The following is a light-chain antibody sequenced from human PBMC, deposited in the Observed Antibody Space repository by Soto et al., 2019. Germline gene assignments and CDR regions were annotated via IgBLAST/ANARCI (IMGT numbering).Light chain of an antibody. V-gene: IGLV2-14*03. CDR1: SSDIGAYNF. CDR3: TSWTTSTTMI. J-gene: IGLJ2*01. CDR2: DVN. Sequence: QSALTQPDSVSGSPGQSITISCTGTSSDIGAYNFVSWYQQHPGKAPKLMLYDVNIRPSGVSNRVSGSESGNTASLTISGLQAEDEADYYCTSWTTSTTMIFGGGTKLTVL.